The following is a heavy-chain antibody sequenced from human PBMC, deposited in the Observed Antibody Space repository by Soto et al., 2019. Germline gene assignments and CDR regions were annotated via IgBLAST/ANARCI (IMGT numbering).Heavy chain of an antibody. V-gene: IGHV4-4*02. CDR2: VFHSGST. CDR1: GGSITTIDW. J-gene: IGHJ4*02. Sequence: QVHLEESGPGLVKPSETLSLTCDVSGGSITTIDWWTWFRQPPGKGLEWIGEVFHSGSTTYNPSLDGRATISVDKSKNQFSLKLISVTAADPALYYCAKSWELKRVFAHWGKGTLVIVSP. D-gene: IGHD1-26*01. CDR3: AKSWELKRVFAH.